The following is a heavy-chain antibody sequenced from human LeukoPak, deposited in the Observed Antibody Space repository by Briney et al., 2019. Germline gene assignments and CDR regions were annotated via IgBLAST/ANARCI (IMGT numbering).Heavy chain of an antibody. CDR1: GFNFITYT. J-gene: IGHJ4*02. Sequence: GGSLRLSCAASGFNFITYTMNWVRQAPGKGLEWVSSISSSSSYIYYADSVQGRFTISRDNAKNSLYLQMNSLRAEDTAVYYCARDLAWTASFDYWGQGTLVTVSS. D-gene: IGHD3/OR15-3a*01. CDR3: ARDLAWTASFDY. CDR2: ISSSSSYI. V-gene: IGHV3-21*01.